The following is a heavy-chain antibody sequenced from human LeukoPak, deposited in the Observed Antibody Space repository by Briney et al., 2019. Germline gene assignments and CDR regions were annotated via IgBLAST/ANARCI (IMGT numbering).Heavy chain of an antibody. V-gene: IGHV1-2*02. CDR1: GYTFTGYY. CDR2: INPNSGGT. CDR3: ARGARSTNSGYYNIDY. D-gene: IGHD3-22*01. J-gene: IGHJ4*02. Sequence: ASVKVSCEASGYTFTGYYMHWVRQAPGQGLEWMGWINPNSGGTNYAQKFQGRVTMTRDTSISTAYMELSRLRSDDTAVYYCARGARSTNSGYYNIDYWGQGTLVTVSS.